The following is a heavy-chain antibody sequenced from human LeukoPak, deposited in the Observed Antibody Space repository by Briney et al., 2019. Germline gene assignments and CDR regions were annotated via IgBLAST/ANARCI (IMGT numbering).Heavy chain of an antibody. D-gene: IGHD6-6*01. CDR3: AREYSSSSGDYYYYMDV. Sequence: GGSLRLSCAASGFTFSSYSMNWFRQAPGKGLEWVSYISSSSSTIYYADSVKGRFTISRDNAKNSLYLQMNSLRAEDTAVYYCAREYSSSSGDYYYYMDVWGKGTTVTVSS. J-gene: IGHJ6*03. CDR1: GFTFSSYS. V-gene: IGHV3-48*01. CDR2: ISSSSSTI.